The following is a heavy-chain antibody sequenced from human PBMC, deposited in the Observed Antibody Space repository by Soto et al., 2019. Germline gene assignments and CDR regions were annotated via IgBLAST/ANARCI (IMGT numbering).Heavy chain of an antibody. J-gene: IGHJ3*02. D-gene: IGHD1-26*01. CDR3: ARVKGYRGSTDAFDI. V-gene: IGHV3-30-3*01. Sequence: GGSLRLSCAASGFTFSSYAMHWVRQAPGKGLEWVAVISYDGSNKYYADSVKGRFTISRDNSKNTLYLQMNSLRAEDTAVYYCARVKGYRGSTDAFDIWGQGTMVTVSS. CDR2: ISYDGSNK. CDR1: GFTFSSYA.